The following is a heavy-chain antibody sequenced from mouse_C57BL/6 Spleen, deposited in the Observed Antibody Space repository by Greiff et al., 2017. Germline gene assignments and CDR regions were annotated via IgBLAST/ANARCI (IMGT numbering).Heavy chain of an antibody. Sequence: EVQLQQSGTVLARPGASVKMSCKTSGYTFTSYWMHWVKQRPGQGLEWIGAIYPGNSDTSYNQKFKGKAKLTAVTSASTAYMELSSLTNEDSAVYYCTRLNYYGSSYDYFDYWGQGTTLTVSS. CDR3: TRLNYYGSSYDYFDY. V-gene: IGHV1-5*01. CDR2: IYPGNSDT. J-gene: IGHJ2*01. D-gene: IGHD1-1*01. CDR1: GYTFTSYW.